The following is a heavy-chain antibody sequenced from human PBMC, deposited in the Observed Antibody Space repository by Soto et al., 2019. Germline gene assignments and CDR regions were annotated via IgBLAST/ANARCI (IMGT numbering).Heavy chain of an antibody. CDR1: GFSLRTSGFG. Sequence: ACPTLVNPPQTVTLTCTFSGFSLRTSGFGVGWTRQPPGKALEWLALIYWNDDKRYSPSLKSRLTINKDTSKKKVVLTMTNMDHVDTATYYCAQRRGDYDFWMGWFDPWGQGTLVTVSS. J-gene: IGHJ5*02. CDR3: AQRRGDYDFWMGWFDP. V-gene: IGHV2-5*01. CDR2: IYWNDDK. D-gene: IGHD3-3*01.